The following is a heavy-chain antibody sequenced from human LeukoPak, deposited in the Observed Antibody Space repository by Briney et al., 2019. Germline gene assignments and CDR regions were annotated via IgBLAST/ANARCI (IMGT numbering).Heavy chain of an antibody. CDR1: GFTFSRYA. V-gene: IGHV3-23*01. CDR2: ITDNGGDT. CDR3: ARDFSAVSAYYYDSSGYYAMGY. D-gene: IGHD3-22*01. J-gene: IGHJ4*02. Sequence: QPGGSLRLSCAASGFTFSRYAMGWVRQAPGKGLEWVSAITDNGGDTYHADSVKGRFTISRDNSRNTLFLQMNSLRAEDTAVYYCARDFSAVSAYYYDSSGYYAMGYWGQGTLVTVSS.